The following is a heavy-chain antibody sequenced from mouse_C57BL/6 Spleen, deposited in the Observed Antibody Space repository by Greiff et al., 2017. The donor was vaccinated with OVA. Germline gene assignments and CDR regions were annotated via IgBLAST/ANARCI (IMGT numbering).Heavy chain of an antibody. Sequence: QVQLQQPGAELVRPGTSVKLSCKASGYTFTSYWMHWVKQRPGQGLEWIGVIDPSDSYTNYNQKFKGKATLTVDTSSSTAYMQLSSLTSEDSAVYYCARRATTMMRYYFDYWGQGTTLTVSS. D-gene: IGHD2-4*01. J-gene: IGHJ2*01. CDR3: ARRATTMMRYYFDY. V-gene: IGHV1-59*01. CDR2: IDPSDSYT. CDR1: GYTFTSYW.